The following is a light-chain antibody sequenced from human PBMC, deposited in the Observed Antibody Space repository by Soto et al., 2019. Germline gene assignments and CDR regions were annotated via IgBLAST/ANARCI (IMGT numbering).Light chain of an antibody. V-gene: IGKV1-5*03. CDR1: QSISSW. J-gene: IGKJ1*01. CDR2: RAS. CDR3: QQYGSSPPKT. Sequence: DIQMTQSPSTLSASVGDRVTITCRASQSISSWLAWYQQKPGKAPKLLIYRASSLESGVPSRFSGSGSGTEFTLTISRLEPEDFAVYYCQQYGSSPPKTFGQGTKVDIK.